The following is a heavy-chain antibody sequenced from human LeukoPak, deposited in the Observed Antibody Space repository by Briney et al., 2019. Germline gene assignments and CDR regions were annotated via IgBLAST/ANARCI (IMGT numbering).Heavy chain of an antibody. CDR2: ISGSGGST. Sequence: PGGSLRLSCAASGSTFSSYAMSWVRQAPGKGLEWVSAISGSGGSTYYADSVKGRFTISRDNSKNTLYLQMNSLRAEDTAVYYCAKDIPDERYCSGGSCYSSFDYWGQGTLVTVSS. CDR3: AKDIPDERYCSGGSCYSSFDY. CDR1: GSTFSSYA. V-gene: IGHV3-23*01. J-gene: IGHJ4*02. D-gene: IGHD2-15*01.